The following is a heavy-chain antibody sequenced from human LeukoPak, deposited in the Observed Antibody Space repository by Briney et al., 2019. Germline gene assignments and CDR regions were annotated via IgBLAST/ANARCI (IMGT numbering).Heavy chain of an antibody. CDR3: ARGDYYDSSGYYSYFDY. CDR1: GYTFTGYY. V-gene: IGHV1-2*02. Sequence: ASVKVSCKASGYTFTGYYMHWVRQAPGQGLEWMGWINPNSGGTNYAQKFQGRVTMTRDTSISTAYMELSRPRSDDTAVYYCARGDYYDSSGYYSYFDYWGQGTLVTVSS. J-gene: IGHJ4*02. CDR2: INPNSGGT. D-gene: IGHD3-22*01.